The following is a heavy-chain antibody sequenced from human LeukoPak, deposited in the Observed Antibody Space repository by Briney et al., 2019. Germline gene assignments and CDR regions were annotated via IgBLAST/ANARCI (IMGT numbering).Heavy chain of an antibody. D-gene: IGHD3-22*01. CDR1: GYTFTSYG. CDR2: ISAYNGNT. J-gene: IGHJ4*02. Sequence: APVKVSCKASGYTFTSYGISWLRQAPGQGLEWMGWISAYNGNTNYAQKLQGRVTMTTDTSTGTAYMELRSLRSDDTAVYYCARRTLSGYYLEYDYWGQGTLVTVSS. V-gene: IGHV1-18*01. CDR3: ARRTLSGYYLEYDY.